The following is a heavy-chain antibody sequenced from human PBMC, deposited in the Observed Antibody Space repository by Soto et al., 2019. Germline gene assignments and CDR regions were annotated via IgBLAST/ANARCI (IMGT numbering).Heavy chain of an antibody. J-gene: IGHJ4*02. V-gene: IGHV3-48*03. D-gene: IGHD3-22*01. CDR1: GFPFSDYE. Sequence: WGSLRLSCSGSGFPFSDYEINWVRQTAGRGLEWLAKITYYGSTRYHADSLKGRLSISRDNARNSVFLKMNGLRAEDSTIYYSATAHKPNYSESSGAYREYWGQGNLVIVSS. CDR3: ATAHKPNYSESSGAYREY. CDR2: ITYYGSTR.